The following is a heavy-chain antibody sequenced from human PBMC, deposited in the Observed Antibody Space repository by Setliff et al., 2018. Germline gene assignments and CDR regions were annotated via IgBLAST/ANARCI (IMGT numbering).Heavy chain of an antibody. CDR3: ARGLNTESWTPLY. J-gene: IGHJ4*02. V-gene: IGHV4-4*08. CDR2: IYTKGGT. CDR1: GGSMTDFF. D-gene: IGHD2-15*01. Sequence: PSETLSLTCSVAGGSMTDFFWHWFRRPPGKGLEWIGYIYTKGGTNYSPSLKSRVTMSVDRSRNQFSLTLSSVSAADMAVYYCARGLNTESWTPLYWSPGTLVTVCS.